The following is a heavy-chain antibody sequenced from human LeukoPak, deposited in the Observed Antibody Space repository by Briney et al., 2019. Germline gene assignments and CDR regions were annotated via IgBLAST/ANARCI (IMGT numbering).Heavy chain of an antibody. V-gene: IGHV3-30*02. CDR2: IRYDGSNK. Sequence: QTGGSLRLSCAASGFTFSSYGMHWVRQAPGKGLEWVAFIRYDGSNKYYADSVKGRFTISRDNSKNTLFVQMNSLRTEDTAVYYCAKDLAVAGSSAFDIRGQGTMVTVSS. J-gene: IGHJ3*02. CDR1: GFTFSSYG. CDR3: AKDLAVAGSSAFDI. D-gene: IGHD6-19*01.